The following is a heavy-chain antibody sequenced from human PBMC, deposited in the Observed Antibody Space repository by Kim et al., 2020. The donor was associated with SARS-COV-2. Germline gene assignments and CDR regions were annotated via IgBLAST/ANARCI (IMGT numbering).Heavy chain of an antibody. D-gene: IGHD3-22*01. V-gene: IGHV3-23*03. CDR2: IYSSGTST. Sequence: GGSLRLSCTASGFTFSSYAMSWVRQAPGKGLEWVGFIYSSGTSTYNAYSVNGRVTISNSNDKNTRISQLHMNRAETAATYYYYNHNDITGYCKYIDYWG. J-gene: IGHJ4*01. CDR3: YNHNDITGYCKYIDY. CDR1: GFTFSSYA.